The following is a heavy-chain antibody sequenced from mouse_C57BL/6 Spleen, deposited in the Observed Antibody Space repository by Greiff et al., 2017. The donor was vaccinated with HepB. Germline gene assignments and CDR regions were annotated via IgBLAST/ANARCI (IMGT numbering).Heavy chain of an antibody. CDR2: IHPSDSDT. CDR1: GYTFTSYW. Sequence: VKLKQPGAELVKPGASVKVSCKASGYTFTSYWMHWVKQRPGQGLEWIGRIHPSDSDTTYNQKFKGKATLTVDKSASTAYMQLSSLTSEDSAVYYCAIPEDSNYGDYAMDYWGQGTSVTVSS. D-gene: IGHD2-5*01. J-gene: IGHJ4*01. V-gene: IGHV1-74*01. CDR3: AIPEDSNYGDYAMDY.